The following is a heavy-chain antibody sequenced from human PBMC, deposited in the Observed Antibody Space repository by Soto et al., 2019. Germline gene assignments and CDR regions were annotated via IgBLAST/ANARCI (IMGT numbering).Heavy chain of an antibody. CDR3: AKGDYYDSPYYFDC. CDR1: GFTFSSYG. CDR2: ISYDGSNK. D-gene: IGHD3-22*01. J-gene: IGHJ4*02. V-gene: IGHV3-30*18. Sequence: PGGSLRLSCAASGFTFSSYGMHWVRQAPGKGLEWVAVISYDGSNKYYADSVKGRFTISRDNSKNTLYLQMNSLRAEDTAVYYCAKGDYYDSPYYFDCWGQGCLFAVSS.